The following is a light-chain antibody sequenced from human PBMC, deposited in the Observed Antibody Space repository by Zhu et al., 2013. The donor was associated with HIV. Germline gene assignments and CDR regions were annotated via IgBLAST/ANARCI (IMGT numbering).Light chain of an antibody. J-gene: IGKJ1*01. CDR2: GAS. V-gene: IGKV3-20*01. Sequence: EIVLTQSPGTLSLSPGESVTLSCRTSQSLMRSHIAWYRQKPGQAPTLLIYGASTRPAGIPDRFTGSGLAETSLSPSPDWRPKMLHFYYCQQYGTSPWTFGRGTKVEIK. CDR3: QQYGTSPWT. CDR1: QSLMRSH.